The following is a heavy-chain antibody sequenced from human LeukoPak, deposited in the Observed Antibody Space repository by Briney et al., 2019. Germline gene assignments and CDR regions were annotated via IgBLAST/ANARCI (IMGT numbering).Heavy chain of an antibody. J-gene: IGHJ3*02. D-gene: IGHD4-17*01. CDR1: DDSFSSHY. V-gene: IGHV4-59*11. CDR3: ARDLVTVTKGFDI. Sequence: SETLSLTCAVSDDSFSSHYWTWIRQPPGKGLQWIGYISYIGSTNYNPSLKSRVTISIDTSRNQFSLRLSSVTAADTAVYYCARDLVTVTKGFDIWGQGTMVSVSS. CDR2: ISYIGST.